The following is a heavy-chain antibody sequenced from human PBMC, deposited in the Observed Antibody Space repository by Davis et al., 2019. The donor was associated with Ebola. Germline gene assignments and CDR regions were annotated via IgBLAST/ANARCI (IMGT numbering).Heavy chain of an antibody. J-gene: IGHJ4*02. Sequence: GESLKISCAASGFTFSSYAMSWVRQAPGKGLEWVSSVGITDKTYYTESVKGRFTISRDNSKNTVFLQMNSLRTEDTAVYSCAKRSVSGTYYFDSWGQGTLVTVSS. CDR1: GFTFSSYA. V-gene: IGHV3-23*01. CDR3: AKRSVSGTYYFDS. D-gene: IGHD1-26*01. CDR2: VGITDKT.